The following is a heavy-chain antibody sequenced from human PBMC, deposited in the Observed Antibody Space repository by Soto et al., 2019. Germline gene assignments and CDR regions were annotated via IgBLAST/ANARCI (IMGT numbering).Heavy chain of an antibody. CDR3: ARDWQVTGTSGLRLFDY. V-gene: IGHV1-46*01. J-gene: IGHJ4*02. D-gene: IGHD1-20*01. CDR2: INASDGNT. Sequence: ASVKLSCKASGYTFTSYYMHWVRQAPGQGLEWMGRINASDGNTNYVQKLQGRVTMTTDTSTSTAYMELRSLRSDDTAVYYCARDWQVTGTSGLRLFDYWGQGTLVTLSS. CDR1: GYTFTSYY.